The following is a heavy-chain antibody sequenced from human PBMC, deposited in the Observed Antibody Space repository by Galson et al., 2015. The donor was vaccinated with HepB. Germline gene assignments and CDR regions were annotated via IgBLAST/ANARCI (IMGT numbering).Heavy chain of an antibody. CDR3: TGIALSGSYWSFDY. J-gene: IGHJ4*02. V-gene: IGHV3-48*01. CDR2: ISTTSDNK. D-gene: IGHD1-26*01. CDR1: GFTFSSYT. Sequence: SLRLSCAASGFTFSSYTMNWVRQAPGKGLEWISYISTTSDNKFSADSVKGRFIISRDNAKNLLYLQINSLRAEETAVYYCTGIALSGSYWSFDYWGQGSLVTVSS.